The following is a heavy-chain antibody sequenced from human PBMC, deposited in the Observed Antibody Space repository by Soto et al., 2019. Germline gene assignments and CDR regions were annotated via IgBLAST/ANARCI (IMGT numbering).Heavy chain of an antibody. D-gene: IGHD1-26*01. CDR1: GRSISEINSY. CDR3: AREESGSWTRGAFDI. V-gene: IGHV4-39*07. J-gene: IGHJ3*02. Sequence: SETLSLTCSVSGRSISEINSYWGWIRQTPGEGLEWIGTIHHTGSTYYNPSLKSRVIISLDTSKNQFSLKLSSVTAADTAVYYCAREESGSWTRGAFDIWGQGTMVTV. CDR2: IHHTGST.